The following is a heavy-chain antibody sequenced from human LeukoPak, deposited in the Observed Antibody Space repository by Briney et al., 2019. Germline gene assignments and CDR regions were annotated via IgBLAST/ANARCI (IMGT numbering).Heavy chain of an antibody. D-gene: IGHD2-2*01. V-gene: IGHV3-23*01. CDR3: AKDRCSTTSCHSDY. CDR2: ISNSGDRI. J-gene: IGHJ4*02. CDR1: GFTFTTYA. Sequence: GGSLRLSCAASGFTFTTYAMTWVRQAPGKGLEWVSGISNSGDRIYYADSVKGRFTISRDNSKNTVFLQMNSLRAEDTAVYYCAKDRCSTTSCHSDYWGQGTLVTVSS.